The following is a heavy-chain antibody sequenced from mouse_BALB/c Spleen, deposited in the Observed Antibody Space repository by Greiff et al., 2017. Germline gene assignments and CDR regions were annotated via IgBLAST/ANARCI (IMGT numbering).Heavy chain of an antibody. CDR2: IYPGDGDT. Sequence: QVQLQQSGAELVRPGSSVKISCKASGYAFSSYWMNWVKQRPGQGLEWIGQIYPGDGDTNYNGKFKGKATLTADKSSSTAYMQLSSLTSEDSAVYFCARSGYGYDFDYWGQGTTLTVSS. J-gene: IGHJ2*01. V-gene: IGHV1-80*01. D-gene: IGHD2-2*01. CDR3: ARSGYGYDFDY. CDR1: GYAFSSYW.